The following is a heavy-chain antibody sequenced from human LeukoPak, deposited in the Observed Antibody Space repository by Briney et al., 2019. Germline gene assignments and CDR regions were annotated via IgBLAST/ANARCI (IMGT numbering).Heavy chain of an antibody. V-gene: IGHV3-7*01. CDR3: ARVRWGGLYYFDY. Sequence: GGSLRLSCAASGFTFSSYWMSWVRQAPGKGLEWVANIKQDGSEKYYVGSVKGRFTISRDNAKNTLYLQMNSQRAEDTAVYYCARVRWGGLYYFDYWGQGTRVTVSS. CDR2: IKQDGSEK. CDR1: GFTFSSYW. D-gene: IGHD3-16*01. J-gene: IGHJ4*02.